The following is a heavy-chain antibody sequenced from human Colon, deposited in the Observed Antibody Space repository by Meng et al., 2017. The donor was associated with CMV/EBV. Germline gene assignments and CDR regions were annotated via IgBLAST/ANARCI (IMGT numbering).Heavy chain of an antibody. J-gene: IGHJ5*02. CDR3: ARDWLGFKVWFGP. CDR1: AYTFTDYY. D-gene: IGHD3-3*01. Sequence: EASAYTFTDYYIHWVRQAPGQGLEWMGWINPNSGGTNYAQKFEGRVTMTRDTSNSTAYMEMRRLTSDDTAVYYCARDWLGFKVWFGPWGQGTLVTVSS. CDR2: INPNSGGT. V-gene: IGHV1-2*02.